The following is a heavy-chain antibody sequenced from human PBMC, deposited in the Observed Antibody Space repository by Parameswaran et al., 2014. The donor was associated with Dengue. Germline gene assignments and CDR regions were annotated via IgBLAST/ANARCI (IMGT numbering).Heavy chain of an antibody. D-gene: IGHD3-10*01. V-gene: IGHV3-23*01. J-gene: IGHJ5*02. CDR2: ISGSGGST. Sequence: RWIRQPPEKGLEWVSAISGSGGSTYYADSVKGRFTISRDNSKNTLYLQMNSLRAEDTAVYYCAKDSGGYYGSGSYPRNWFDPWGQGTLVTVSS. CDR3: AKDSGGYYGSGSYPRNWFDP.